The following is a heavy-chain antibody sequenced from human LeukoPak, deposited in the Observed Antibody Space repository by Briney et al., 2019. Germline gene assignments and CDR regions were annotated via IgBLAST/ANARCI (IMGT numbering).Heavy chain of an antibody. Sequence: PGGSLRLSCTVSGFTVSSNSMSWVRQAPGKGLEWVSGISGSGGRTNYADSVKGRFTISRDNSKNTLYLQMNSLRAEDTAVYYCAKDREQWLVLGDAFDIWGQGTMVTVSS. J-gene: IGHJ3*02. D-gene: IGHD6-19*01. CDR2: ISGSGGRT. V-gene: IGHV3-23*01. CDR1: GFTVSSNS. CDR3: AKDREQWLVLGDAFDI.